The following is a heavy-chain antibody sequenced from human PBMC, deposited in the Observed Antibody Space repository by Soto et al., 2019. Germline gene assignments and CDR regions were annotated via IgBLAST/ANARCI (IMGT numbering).Heavy chain of an antibody. Sequence: GESLKISCKGSGYSFTSYWIGWVRQMPGKGLEWMGIIYPGDSDTRYSPSFQGQVTISADKSISTAYLQWSSLKASDTAMYYCARMLSGSYYGGYYFDYWGQGTLVTVSS. V-gene: IGHV5-51*01. CDR1: GYSFTSYW. CDR3: ARMLSGSYYGGYYFDY. D-gene: IGHD1-26*01. CDR2: IYPGDSDT. J-gene: IGHJ4*02.